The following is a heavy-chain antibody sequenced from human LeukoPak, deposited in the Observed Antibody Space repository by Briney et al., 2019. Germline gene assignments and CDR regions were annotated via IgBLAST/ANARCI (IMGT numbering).Heavy chain of an antibody. Sequence: SQTLSLTCAISGDSVSSNSAAWYWIRQSPSRGLEWLGRTYYRSKWYNDYAVSVKSRITINADTSKNQFSLQLNSVSPEDTAVYYCARDEQWVVYFESWGQGTLVTVSS. CDR3: ARDEQWVVYFES. D-gene: IGHD6-19*01. CDR1: GDSVSSNSAA. V-gene: IGHV6-1*01. J-gene: IGHJ4*02. CDR2: TYYRSKWYN.